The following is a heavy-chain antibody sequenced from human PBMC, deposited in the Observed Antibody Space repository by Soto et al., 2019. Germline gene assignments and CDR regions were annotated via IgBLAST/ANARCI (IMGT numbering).Heavy chain of an antibody. Sequence: QVQLVESGGGVVQPGRSLRLSCAASGFTFSSYGMHWVRQAPGKGLEWVAVIWYGGSNKYYADSVKGRFTISRDNSKNTLYLQMNSLRAEDTAVYYCARDSIGFDYWGQGTLVTVSS. CDR2: IWYGGSNK. V-gene: IGHV3-33*01. CDR1: GFTFSSYG. CDR3: ARDSIGFDY. J-gene: IGHJ4*02.